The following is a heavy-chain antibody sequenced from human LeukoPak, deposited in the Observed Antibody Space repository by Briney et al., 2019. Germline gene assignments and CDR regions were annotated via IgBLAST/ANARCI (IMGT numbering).Heavy chain of an antibody. CDR1: GGSISSSSYY. D-gene: IGHD5-24*01. CDR2: IYYSGST. V-gene: IGHV4-39*07. CDR3: ARDAIRNANWFDP. Sequence: RTSETLSLTCTVSGGSISSSSYYWGWIRQPPGKGLEWIGSIYYSGSTYYNPSLKSRVTISVDTSKNQFSLKLSSVTAADTAVYYCARDAIRNANWFDPWGQGTLVTVSS. J-gene: IGHJ5*02.